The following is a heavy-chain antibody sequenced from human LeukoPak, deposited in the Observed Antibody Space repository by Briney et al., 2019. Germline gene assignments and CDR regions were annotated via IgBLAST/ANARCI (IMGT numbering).Heavy chain of an antibody. Sequence: PSETLSLTCTVSGGSISSYYWSWIRQPPGKGPEWIGYIYYSGSTNYNPSLKSRVTISVDTSKNQFSLKLSSVTAADTAVYYCARLSAAYYGMDVWGQGTTVTVSS. J-gene: IGHJ6*02. D-gene: IGHD6-13*01. V-gene: IGHV4-59*08. CDR3: ARLSAAYYGMDV. CDR1: GGSISSYY. CDR2: IYYSGST.